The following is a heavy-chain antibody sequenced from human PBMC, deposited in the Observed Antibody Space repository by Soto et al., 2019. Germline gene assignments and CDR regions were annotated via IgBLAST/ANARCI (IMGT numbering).Heavy chain of an antibody. CDR2: IYYSGST. J-gene: IGHJ3*02. Sequence: QLQLRESGPGLVKPSETLSLTCTVSGGSIISSSYYWSWIRQPPGKGLEWIGYIYYSGSTYYNPSLKSRVTISVDTSKNQFSLKLSSVTAADTAVYYCARPVVVTAFDAFDIWGQGTMVTVSS. D-gene: IGHD2-21*02. CDR1: GGSIISSSYY. V-gene: IGHV4-30-4*01. CDR3: ARPVVVTAFDAFDI.